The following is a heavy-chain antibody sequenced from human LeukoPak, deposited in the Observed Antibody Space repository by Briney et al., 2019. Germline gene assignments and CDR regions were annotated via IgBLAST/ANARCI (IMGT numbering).Heavy chain of an antibody. D-gene: IGHD3-3*01. V-gene: IGHV3-11*04. CDR1: GFTFSDYY. CDR3: AGLYYDFWSGLNNWFDP. CDR2: ISSSGSTI. Sequence: GGSLRLSCAASGFTFSDYYMSWIPQAPGKGLVWVSYISSSGSTIYYADPVKGRFTISRDNAKNSLYLQMNSLRAEDTAVYYCAGLYYDFWSGLNNWFDPWGQGTLVTVSS. J-gene: IGHJ5*02.